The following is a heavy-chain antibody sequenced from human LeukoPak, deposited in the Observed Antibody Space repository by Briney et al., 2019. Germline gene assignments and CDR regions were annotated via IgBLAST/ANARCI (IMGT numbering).Heavy chain of an antibody. Sequence: GGSLRLSCAASGFTFSNYDMNWVRQAPGKGLEWISYISNNGPIYYADSVQGRFTISRDNAKKLLYLRMNSLTAEDTAVYYCARLYRDILGMPFDIWGQGTMVTVSS. CDR1: GFTFSNYD. D-gene: IGHD3-9*01. CDR2: ISNNGPI. V-gene: IGHV3-69-1*01. J-gene: IGHJ3*02. CDR3: ARLYRDILGMPFDI.